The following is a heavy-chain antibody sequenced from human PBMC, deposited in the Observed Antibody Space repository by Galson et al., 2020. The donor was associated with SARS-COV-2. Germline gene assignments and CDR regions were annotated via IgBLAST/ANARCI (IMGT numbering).Heavy chain of an antibody. CDR2: INPTSCGT. CDR1: GYTYTGYY. V-gene: IGHV1-2*04. J-gene: IGHJ6*02. Sequence: ASVKVSCKASGYTYTGYYIHWVRQAPGQGLEWMGWINPTSCGTNYAQKFQGWVTMTRDTSISTAYMERSRLRSDDTAVYYCGRSLGDENYECDYYGMDVWGQGTTVTVSS. D-gene: IGHD3-10*01. CDR3: GRSLGDENYECDYYGMDV.